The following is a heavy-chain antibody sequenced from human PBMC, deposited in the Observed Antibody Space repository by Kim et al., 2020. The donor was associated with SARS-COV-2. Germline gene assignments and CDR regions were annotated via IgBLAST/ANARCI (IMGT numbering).Heavy chain of an antibody. D-gene: IGHD3-16*01. J-gene: IGHJ4*02. CDR2: IYYSGST. CDR3: ARKLGLYQAIRFDY. V-gene: IGHV4-39*07. CDR1: GGSTSSSRYY. Sequence: SETLSLTCAVSGGSTSSSRYYWGWIRQPPGKGLEWIANIYYSGSTFYNPSFKSRATISLDTSKNQFSLNLSSVTAADTAVYYCARKLGLYQAIRFDYWGQGTLVPVSS.